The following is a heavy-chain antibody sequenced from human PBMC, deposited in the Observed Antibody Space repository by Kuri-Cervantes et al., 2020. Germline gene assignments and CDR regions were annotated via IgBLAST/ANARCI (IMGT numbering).Heavy chain of an antibody. CDR1: GGSFSDYY. CDR2: INHSGST. Sequence: ESLKISCAVYGGSFSDYYWIWIRQSPGKGLEWIGEINHSGSTNYNPSLKSRVTISVDTSKNQFSLKLSSVTAADTAVYYCARRPVYYYGSGSYRGWFDPWGQGTLVTVSS. CDR3: ARRPVYYYGSGSYRGWFDP. D-gene: IGHD3-10*01. J-gene: IGHJ5*02. V-gene: IGHV4-34*01.